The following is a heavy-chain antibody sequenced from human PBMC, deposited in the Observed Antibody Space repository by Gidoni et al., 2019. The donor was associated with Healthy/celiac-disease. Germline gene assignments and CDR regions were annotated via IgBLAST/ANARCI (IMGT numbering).Heavy chain of an antibody. V-gene: IGHV4-34*01. D-gene: IGHD3-10*01. J-gene: IGHJ4*02. CDR3: ARGRRGTMVRGVIDY. Sequence: QVQLQQWGAGLLKPSATLSLTCAVYGGSFSGYSWSWIRQPPGKGLAWIGEINHSGSTNYNPSLKSRVTISVDTSKNQFSLKLSSVTAADTAVYYCARGRRGTMVRGVIDYWGQGTLVTVSS. CDR1: GGSFSGYS. CDR2: INHSGST.